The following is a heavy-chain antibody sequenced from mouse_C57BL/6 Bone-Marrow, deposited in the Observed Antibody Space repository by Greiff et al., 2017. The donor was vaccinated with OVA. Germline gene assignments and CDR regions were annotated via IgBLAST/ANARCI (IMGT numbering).Heavy chain of an antibody. V-gene: IGHV1-54*01. D-gene: IGHD2-4*01. Sequence: QVQLQQSGAELVRPGTSVKVSCKASGYAFTNYLIEWVKQRPGQGLEWIGVINPGSGGTNYNEKFKGKATLTADKSSSTAYMQLSSLTSEDSAVYCCARVYDYDGGPWFAYWGQGTLVTVSA. J-gene: IGHJ3*01. CDR3: ARVYDYDGGPWFAY. CDR1: GYAFTNYL. CDR2: INPGSGGT.